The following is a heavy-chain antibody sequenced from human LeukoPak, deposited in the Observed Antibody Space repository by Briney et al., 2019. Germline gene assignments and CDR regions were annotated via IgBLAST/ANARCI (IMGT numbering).Heavy chain of an antibody. D-gene: IGHD3-22*01. CDR1: GYTFTSYG. Sequence: GASVRVSCKASGYTFTSYGISWVRQAPGQGLGGMGWISAYNGNTNDAQQLQRRATMTTDTSTSTAYMELRSLRSDDTAVHYCARSGYRDYYYYYYMDVWGKGTTVTVSS. J-gene: IGHJ6*03. CDR2: ISAYNGNT. CDR3: ARSGYRDYYYYYYMDV. V-gene: IGHV1-18*01.